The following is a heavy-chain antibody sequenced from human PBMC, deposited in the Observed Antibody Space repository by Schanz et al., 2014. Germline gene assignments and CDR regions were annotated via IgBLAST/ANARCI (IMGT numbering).Heavy chain of an antibody. Sequence: VQLVDSGGGLVQPGGSLRLSCAASGFTFSSYAMSWVRQAPGKGLEWVSAISGSGGSTYYADSVRGRFTISRDNAENTLFLQMNSLRAEDTAVYYCARKVVATIGGYYDNWGQGTLVIVSS. CDR3: ARKVVATIGGYYDN. V-gene: IGHV3-23*04. CDR2: ISGSGGST. D-gene: IGHD5-12*01. CDR1: GFTFSSYA. J-gene: IGHJ4*02.